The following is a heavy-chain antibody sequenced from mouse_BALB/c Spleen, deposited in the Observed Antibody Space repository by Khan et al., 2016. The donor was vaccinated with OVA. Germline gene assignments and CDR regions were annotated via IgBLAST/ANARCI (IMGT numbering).Heavy chain of an antibody. D-gene: IGHD1-1*01. Sequence: QVRLQQSGAELAKPGASVKMSCKASGYTFTSYWMHWVKQRPGQGLEWIGYINPSTGYTEYNQKFKDKATLTADKSSSTAYMQLSSLTSEDSAVYYCANHGSSSAWFTYWCQGTLVTVSA. CDR1: GYTFTSYW. V-gene: IGHV1-7*01. J-gene: IGHJ3*01. CDR3: ANHGSSSAWFTY. CDR2: INPSTGYT.